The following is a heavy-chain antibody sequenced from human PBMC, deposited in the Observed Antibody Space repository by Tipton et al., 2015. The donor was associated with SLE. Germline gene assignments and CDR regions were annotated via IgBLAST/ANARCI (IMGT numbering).Heavy chain of an antibody. D-gene: IGHD5-18*01. Sequence: LRLSCTVSGGSLNSAGYFWNWIRQSPGTGLEWIGSIDYSGSTYYSPSLKSRVTISLDTSKNQFSLKLTSVTTADTAVYYCARGARGNSYGSDEDFDYWGQGTLVTVSS. CDR3: ARGARGNSYGSDEDFDY. CDR1: GGSLNSAGYF. V-gene: IGHV4-39*07. J-gene: IGHJ4*02. CDR2: IDYSGST.